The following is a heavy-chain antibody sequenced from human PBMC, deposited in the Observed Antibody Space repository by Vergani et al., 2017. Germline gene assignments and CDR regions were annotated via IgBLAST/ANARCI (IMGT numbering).Heavy chain of an antibody. CDR2: INPNSGGT. V-gene: IGHV1-2*02. J-gene: IGHJ6*02. CDR1: GYTFTGYY. Sequence: QAQLVQSGAEVKKPGASVKVSCKASGYTFTGYYMHWVRQAPGQGLEWMGWINPNSGGTNYAQKFQGRVTMTRDTSISTAYMELGRLRSDDTAVYYCARDQIVVVPAYYFFGMDGWGQGNTVNGS. CDR3: ARDQIVVVPAYYFFGMDG. D-gene: IGHD2-2*01.